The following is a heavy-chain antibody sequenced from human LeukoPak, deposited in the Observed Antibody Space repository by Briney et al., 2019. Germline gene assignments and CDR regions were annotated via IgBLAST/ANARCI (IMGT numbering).Heavy chain of an antibody. CDR2: ISGSGGST. J-gene: IGHJ4*02. CDR1: GFTFSSYA. D-gene: IGHD1-7*01. CDR3: AEDREGTIADYFDY. V-gene: IGHV3-23*01. Sequence: GGSLRLSCAASGFTFSSYAMGWVRQAPGKGLEWVSSISGSGGSTYYADSVKGRFTISRDNSKNTLYLQMNSLRGEDTAVYYCAEDREGTIADYFDYWGQGTLVTVSS.